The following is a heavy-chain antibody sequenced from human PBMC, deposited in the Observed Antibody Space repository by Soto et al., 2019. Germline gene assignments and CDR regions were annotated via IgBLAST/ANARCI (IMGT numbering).Heavy chain of an antibody. CDR2: IYYSGST. Sequence: SETQSLTCTVSGGSIRSGGYYWSWIRQHPGKGLEWIGYIYYSGSTYYNPSLKSRVTISVDTSKNQFSLKLSSVTAADTAVYYCASTTYYYNSSGYPTCFAPWGQGPLVPV. J-gene: IGHJ5*02. CDR1: GGSIRSGGYY. V-gene: IGHV4-31*03. D-gene: IGHD3-22*01. CDR3: ASTTYYYNSSGYPTCFAP.